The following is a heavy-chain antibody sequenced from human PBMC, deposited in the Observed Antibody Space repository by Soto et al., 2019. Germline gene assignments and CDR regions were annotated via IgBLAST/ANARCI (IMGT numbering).Heavy chain of an antibody. CDR2: ISISSSYI. J-gene: IGHJ4*02. CDR3: ARDPFPLVDCSGTSCYGPFDY. D-gene: IGHD2-2*01. CDR1: GFTFSSYS. V-gene: IGHV3-21*01. Sequence: GGSLILSCAASGFTFSSYSMSWVRQAPGKGLEWVSFISISSSYIYYADSVKGRFTISRDNAKNSLYLQMSSLRAEDTAVYYCARDPFPLVDCSGTSCYGPFDYWGQGTLVTVSS.